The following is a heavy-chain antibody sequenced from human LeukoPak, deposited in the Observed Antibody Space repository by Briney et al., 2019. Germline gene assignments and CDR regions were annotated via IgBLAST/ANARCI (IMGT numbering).Heavy chain of an antibody. Sequence: GRSLRLSCAASGFTFDDYAMHWVRQAPGKGLEWVSGISWNSGSIGYADSVKGRFTISRDNAKNSLYLQMNGLRAEDTALYYCAKDTGGSYVYWGQGTLVTVSS. CDR2: ISWNSGSI. V-gene: IGHV3-9*01. CDR1: GFTFDDYA. J-gene: IGHJ4*02. CDR3: AKDTGGSYVY. D-gene: IGHD1-26*01.